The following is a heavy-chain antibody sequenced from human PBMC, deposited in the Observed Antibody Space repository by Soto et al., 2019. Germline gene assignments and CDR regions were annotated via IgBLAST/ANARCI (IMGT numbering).Heavy chain of an antibody. CDR2: IWYDGSNK. D-gene: IGHD3-10*02. J-gene: IGHJ2*01. Sequence: KGLAWVAVIWYDGSNKYYADSVKGRFTISRDNSKNTLYLQMSSLRAEDTAVYYCARVGSYIFFFQAEDGIRDVRSVSAFLLNRSSDL. CDR3: ARVGSYIFFFQAEDGIRDVRSVSAFLLNRSSDL. V-gene: IGHV3-33*01.